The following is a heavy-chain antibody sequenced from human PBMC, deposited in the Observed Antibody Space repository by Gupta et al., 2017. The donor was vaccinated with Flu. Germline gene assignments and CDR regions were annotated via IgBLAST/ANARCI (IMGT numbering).Heavy chain of an antibody. D-gene: IGHD3-3*02. Sequence: QLQLQESGPGLVKPSETLSLTCTVSGGSITSSSYYWGWIRQPPGKGLEWIGNIYYSGSTYYNPSLKSRVTVSVDTSKNQFSLKLSSVTATDTAVFYCARLDPGGILYRSKRGAFDIWGQGTRVTVSS. CDR3: ARLDPGGILYRSKRGAFDI. CDR1: GGSITSSSYY. V-gene: IGHV4-39*01. J-gene: IGHJ3*02. CDR2: IYYSGST.